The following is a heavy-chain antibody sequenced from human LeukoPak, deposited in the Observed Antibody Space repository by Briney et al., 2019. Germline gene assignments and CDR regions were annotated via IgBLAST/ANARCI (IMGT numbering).Heavy chain of an antibody. D-gene: IGHD4-11*01. CDR1: GFTFSSYW. Sequence: PGGSLRLSCAASGFTFSSYWMHWGRQAPREGRVWVSRINSDGSSTNYADSVKGRFTISRDNAKNTVYLQMNSLRAEDTAVYYCARPFSAPNSNYAYYFDYWGQGILVTVSS. V-gene: IGHV3-74*01. CDR3: ARPFSAPNSNYAYYFDY. J-gene: IGHJ4*02. CDR2: INSDGSST.